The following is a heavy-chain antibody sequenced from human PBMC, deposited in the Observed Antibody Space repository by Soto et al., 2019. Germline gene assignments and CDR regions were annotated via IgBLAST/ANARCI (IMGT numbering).Heavy chain of an antibody. Sequence: QVQLQESGPGLVKPSQTLSLTCTVSGGSISSGNYYWSWIRQPPGKGLEWIGFISYSGSTYYSTSLKSRVNISVDTSKSRFSLNLSFVTAADTAVYYCATMGTPATGLYFFDYWGQGSLVTVSS. CDR3: ATMGTPATGLYFFDY. J-gene: IGHJ4*02. CDR1: GGSISSGNYY. V-gene: IGHV4-30-4*01. D-gene: IGHD2-15*01. CDR2: ISYSGST.